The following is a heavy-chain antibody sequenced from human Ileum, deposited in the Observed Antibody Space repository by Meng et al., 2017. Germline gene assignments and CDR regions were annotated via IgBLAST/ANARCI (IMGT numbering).Heavy chain of an antibody. J-gene: IGHJ4*02. CDR1: GDSVSSDTGA. D-gene: IGHD7-27*01. CDR2: TYDRSRWYN. V-gene: IGHV6-1*01. CDR3: AGKDWGEGLDF. Sequence: HVQLQQAGPGLVKPSQTLSPTCATPGDSVSSDTGAWNWSRQSPSRGLEWLGRTYDRSRWYNNYAVSVKSRITINPDTSKNQFSLQLNSVTPDDTAVYYCAGKDWGEGLDFWDQGTLVTVSS.